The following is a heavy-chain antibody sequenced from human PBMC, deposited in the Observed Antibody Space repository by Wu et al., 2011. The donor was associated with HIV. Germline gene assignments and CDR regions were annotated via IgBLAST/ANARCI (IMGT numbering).Heavy chain of an antibody. CDR1: GYTFSTSG. CDR2: ISTYSGNT. CDR3: ARDESGSSSFYGMDV. J-gene: IGHJ6*02. Sequence: QVQLVQSGAEVKKPGASVKVSCKASGYTFSTSGVSWARQAPGQGLEWMGWISTYSGNTKYAQRFEGRVTMTTDTPANTAYMELRSLRSDDTAVYYXARDESGSSSFYGMDVWGQGTTVTVSS. D-gene: IGHD1-26*01. V-gene: IGHV1-18*01.